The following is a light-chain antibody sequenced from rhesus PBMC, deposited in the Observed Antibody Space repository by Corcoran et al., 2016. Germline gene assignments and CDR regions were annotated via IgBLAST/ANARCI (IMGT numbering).Light chain of an antibody. Sequence: DIQMTQSPSSLSASVGDRVTITCRASQDINSYLAWYQQKPGKAPNLLIYKASTLQSGVPSRFSGSGSGTDFTLTISSLQPEDFATYYCPQRNSYPLTFGGGTKVEIK. CDR2: KAS. CDR3: PQRNSYPLT. V-gene: IGKV1-25*01. CDR1: QDINSY. J-gene: IGKJ4*01.